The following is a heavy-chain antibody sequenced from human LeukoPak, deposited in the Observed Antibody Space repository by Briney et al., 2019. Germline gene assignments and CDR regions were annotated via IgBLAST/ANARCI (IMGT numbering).Heavy chain of an antibody. CDR2: INHSGYT. Sequence: SETLSLTCAVYGESSFSNYYWSWIRQTPGGALEWIGEINHSGYTNYNPSLRSRVTLSIDTSKNQFSLRLNSVTAADTAVYYCSRQVVGNDYWGQGTLVTVSS. J-gene: IGHJ4*02. D-gene: IGHD3-22*01. V-gene: IGHV4-34*01. CDR3: SRQVVGNDY. CDR1: GESSFSNYY.